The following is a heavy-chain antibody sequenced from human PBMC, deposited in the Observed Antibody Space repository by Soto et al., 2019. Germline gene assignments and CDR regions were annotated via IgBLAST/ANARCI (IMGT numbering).Heavy chain of an antibody. J-gene: IGHJ6*02. CDR1: GGTFSSYA. V-gene: IGHV1-69*12. CDR2: IIPIFDTA. D-gene: IGHD3-22*01. CDR3: AGHSSGVPGYYYGMDV. Sequence: QVQLVQSGAEVKKPGSSVKVSCKASGGTFSSYAISWVRQAPGQGLEWMGGIIPIFDTADYAQKFQGRVTITADESTNTAYMELSSLTSEDTAVYYCAGHSSGVPGYYYGMDVWGQGTTVTVSS.